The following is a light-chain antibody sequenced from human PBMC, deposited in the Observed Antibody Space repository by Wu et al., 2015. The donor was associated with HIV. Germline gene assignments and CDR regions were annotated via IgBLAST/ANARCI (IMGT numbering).Light chain of an antibody. J-gene: IGKJ1*01. CDR2: AAS. V-gene: IGKV1-39*01. CDR1: QSINTY. CDR3: QQYYSTPWT. Sequence: DIQMTQSPSSLSASVGDRVTIACRASQSINTYLNWYQQKPGKAPKLLIYAASSLQSGVPSRFSGSGSGTDFTLTISSLQPEDFAVYYCQQYYSTPWTFGQGTKVEIK.